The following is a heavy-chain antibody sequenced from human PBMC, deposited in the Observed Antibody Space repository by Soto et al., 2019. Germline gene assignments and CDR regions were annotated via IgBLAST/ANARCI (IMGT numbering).Heavy chain of an antibody. J-gene: IGHJ6*02. Sequence: QVQLVQSGAEVKKPGASVKVSCKASGYTFTSYAMHWVRQAPGQRLEWMGWINAGNGNTKYSQKFQGRVTITRDTSASTASMELSSLRSEETAVYYCAREPINMLVVVSYGYYGMDVWGQGTTVTVSS. D-gene: IGHD3-22*01. CDR3: AREPINMLVVVSYGYYGMDV. CDR1: GYTFTSYA. CDR2: INAGNGNT. V-gene: IGHV1-3*01.